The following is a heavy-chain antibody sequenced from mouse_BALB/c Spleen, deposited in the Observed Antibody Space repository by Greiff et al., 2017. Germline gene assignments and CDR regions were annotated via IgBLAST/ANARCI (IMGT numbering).Heavy chain of an antibody. CDR3: TRRTGYYGSSSYYFDY. Sequence: VQLQQSGAELVKPGASVKLSCKASGYTFTSYYMYWVKQRPGQGLEWIGEINPSNGGTNFNEKFKSKATLTVAKSSSTAYMQLSSLTSEDSAVYYCTRRTGYYGSSSYYFDYWGQGTTLTVSS. D-gene: IGHD1-1*01. CDR2: INPSNGGT. J-gene: IGHJ2*01. CDR1: GYTFTSYY. V-gene: IGHV1S81*02.